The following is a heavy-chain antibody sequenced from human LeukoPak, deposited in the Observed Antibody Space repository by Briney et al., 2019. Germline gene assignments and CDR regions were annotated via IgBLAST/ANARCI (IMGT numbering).Heavy chain of an antibody. J-gene: IGHJ4*02. CDR2: IYSGGST. Sequence: GGSLRLSCEVSGFPFNTYTMNWIRQAPGKGLEWVSVIYSGGSTYYADSVKGRFTISRDNSKNTLYLQMNSLRAEDTAVYYCAREDYDSSGYTFDYWGQGTLVTVSS. D-gene: IGHD3-22*01. CDR1: GFPFNTYT. CDR3: AREDYDSSGYTFDY. V-gene: IGHV3-66*01.